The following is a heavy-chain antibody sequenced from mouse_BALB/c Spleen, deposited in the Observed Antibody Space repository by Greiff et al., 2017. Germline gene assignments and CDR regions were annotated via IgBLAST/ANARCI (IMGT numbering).Heavy chain of an antibody. Sequence: SGAELVKPGASVKLSCTASGFNIKDTYMHWVKQRPEQGLEWIGRIDPANGNTKYDPKFQGKATITAATSSNTAYLQLSSQTSEDTAVYYCARSPPYYYGSSNWYFDVWGAGTTVTVSS. V-gene: IGHV14-3*02. D-gene: IGHD1-1*01. CDR1: GFNIKDTY. CDR2: IDPANGNT. CDR3: ARSPPYYYGSSNWYFDV. J-gene: IGHJ1*01.